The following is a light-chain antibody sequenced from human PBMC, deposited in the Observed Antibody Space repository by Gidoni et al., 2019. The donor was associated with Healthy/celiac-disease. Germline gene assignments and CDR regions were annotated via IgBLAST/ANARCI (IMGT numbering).Light chain of an antibody. CDR3: QQYNSYPLT. J-gene: IGKJ4*01. Sequence: DIQLTRSPSTLSASVGDRVTITCRASQSISSWLAWYQPKPGKAPQLLIYEASSLESGVPSRCSGSGSGTEFTLTISSLQPDDFATYYCQQYNSYPLTFXGXTKVEIK. V-gene: IGKV1-5*03. CDR1: QSISSW. CDR2: EAS.